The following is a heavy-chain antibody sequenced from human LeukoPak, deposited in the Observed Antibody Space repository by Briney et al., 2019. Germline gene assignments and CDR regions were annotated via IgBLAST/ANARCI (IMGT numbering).Heavy chain of an antibody. CDR1: GLTFSNYA. D-gene: IGHD4-11*01. J-gene: IGHJ6*02. CDR2: ISGSGTST. V-gene: IGHV3-23*01. CDR3: ARAQRDLQWGYYYYYGMDV. Sequence: GGSLRLSCAASGLTFSNYAMSWVRQAPGKGLEWVSGISGSGTSTYHADSVKGRFTISRDNSKNTLYLQMNSLRAEDTAVYYCARAQRDLQWGYYYYYGMDVWGQGTTVTVSS.